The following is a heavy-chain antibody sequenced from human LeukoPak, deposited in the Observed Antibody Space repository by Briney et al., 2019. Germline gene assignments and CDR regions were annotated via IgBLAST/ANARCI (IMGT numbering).Heavy chain of an antibody. CDR2: IRYDGSNK. CDR3: ARDGVALYYYYGMDV. D-gene: IGHD3-16*01. V-gene: IGHV3-33*01. Sequence: GGSLRLYCAAPGCAFSSYGMHWVRQAPGKGLEWVAVIRYDGSNKYYADSVKGRFTISRDNSKNTLYLQMNSLRAEDTAVYYCARDGVALYYYYGMDVWGQGTTVTVSS. CDR1: GCAFSSYG. J-gene: IGHJ6*02.